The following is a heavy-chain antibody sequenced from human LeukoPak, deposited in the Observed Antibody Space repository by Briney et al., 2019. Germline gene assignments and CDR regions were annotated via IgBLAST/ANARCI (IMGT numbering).Heavy chain of an antibody. CDR1: GFAFSTYA. D-gene: IGHD6-19*01. CDR2: MSGGGAST. Sequence: GGSLRLSCAASGFAFSTYAMSWVRQAPGKGVEGGSSMSGGGASTFYADSVKGRFTISRDNSKNTLYLQMNTLRVDDTAVYSCAKSTFTWTVAGTQNDYWGQGTLVTVSS. V-gene: IGHV3-23*01. J-gene: IGHJ4*02. CDR3: AKSTFTWTVAGTQNDY.